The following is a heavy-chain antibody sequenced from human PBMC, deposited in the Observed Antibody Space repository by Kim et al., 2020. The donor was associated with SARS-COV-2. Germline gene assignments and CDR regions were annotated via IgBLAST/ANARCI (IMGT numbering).Heavy chain of an antibody. CDR3: ARMRRHDFWSGYYRGSFDY. V-gene: IGHV4-34*01. J-gene: IGHJ4*02. D-gene: IGHD3-3*01. Sequence: SRVTISVDTSKNQFSLKLSSVTAADTAVYYCARMRRHDFWSGYYRGSFDYWGQGTLVTVSS.